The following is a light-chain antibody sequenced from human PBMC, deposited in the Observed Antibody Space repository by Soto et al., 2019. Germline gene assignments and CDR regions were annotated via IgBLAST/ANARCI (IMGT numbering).Light chain of an antibody. V-gene: IGLV1-51*01. Sequence: QSVLTQPPSVSAAPGQRVTISCSGSSSNIGNNYVSWYQQLPGTAPKLLIYDNNKRPSGIPDRFSGSKSGTSATLGITGLQSEDEADYYCGAWDNSLSAVVFGGGTKLTVL. CDR1: SSNIGNNY. CDR2: DNN. J-gene: IGLJ2*01. CDR3: GAWDNSLSAVV.